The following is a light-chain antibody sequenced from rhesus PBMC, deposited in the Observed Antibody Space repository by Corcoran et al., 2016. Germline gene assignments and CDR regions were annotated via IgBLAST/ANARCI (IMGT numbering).Light chain of an antibody. Sequence: DIQMSQSPSSLSASVGDKVTITCRASQDITTALAWYQQKPGKAPNLLVYAASTLETGVPSRFSGTGSGTDFSLTISNLQPDDFATYYCQQGYSTPLTFGGGTKVDLK. V-gene: IGKV1-33*02. CDR3: QQGYSTPLT. CDR2: AAS. CDR1: QDITTA. J-gene: IGKJ4*01.